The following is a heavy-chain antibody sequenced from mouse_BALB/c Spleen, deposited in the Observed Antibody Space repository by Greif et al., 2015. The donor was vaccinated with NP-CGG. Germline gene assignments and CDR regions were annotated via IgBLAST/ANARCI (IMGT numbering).Heavy chain of an antibody. CDR3: ARYGNYVYFDV. V-gene: IGHV14-3*02. J-gene: IGHJ1*01. D-gene: IGHD2-10*02. Sequence: EVPLQQSGAELVKPGASVKLSCTASGFNIKDTYMHWVKQRPEQGLEWIGRIDPANGNTKYDPKFQGKATITADTSSNTAYLQLSSLTSEDTAVYYCARYGNYVYFDVWGAGTTVTVSP. CDR1: GFNIKDTY. CDR2: IDPANGNT.